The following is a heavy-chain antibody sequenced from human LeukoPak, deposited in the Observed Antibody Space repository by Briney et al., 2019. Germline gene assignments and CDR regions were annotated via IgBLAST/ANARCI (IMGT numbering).Heavy chain of an antibody. V-gene: IGHV3-21*01. Sequence: PGGSLRLSCAASGFSFSTYRMNWVRQAPGKGLEWVSSISSNGDSIYYADSVKGRFTMSRDNAKNSLYLQMNSLRAEDTAVYYCAKDSSANYWGQGTLVTVSS. CDR2: ISSNGDSI. D-gene: IGHD2-15*01. CDR1: GFSFSTYR. J-gene: IGHJ4*02. CDR3: AKDSSANY.